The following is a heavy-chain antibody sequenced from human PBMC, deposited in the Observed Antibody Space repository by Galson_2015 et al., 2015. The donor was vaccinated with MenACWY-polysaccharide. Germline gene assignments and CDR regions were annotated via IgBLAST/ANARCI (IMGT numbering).Heavy chain of an antibody. CDR2: IKSKTEGGTT. D-gene: IGHD2-2*01. J-gene: IGHJ4*02. CDR3: ATRGPSGTSRNRWEY. V-gene: IGHV3-15*05. Sequence: SLRLSCAASGFTVTDARMNWVRQAPGKGLEWVARIKSKTEGGTTDYAAPVEGRFTISRDESKNTLFLQMNSLKTEDTAVYYCATRGPSGTSRNRWEYWGQGTLVTVSS. CDR1: GFTVTDAR.